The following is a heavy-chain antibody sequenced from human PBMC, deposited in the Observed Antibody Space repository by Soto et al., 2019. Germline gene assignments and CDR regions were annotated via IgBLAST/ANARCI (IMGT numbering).Heavy chain of an antibody. D-gene: IGHD2-2*01. CDR1: GFTFSTYG. J-gene: IGHJ3*02. CDR3: AKGGPDCASTTCYLLVAFDI. Sequence: PGGSLRLSCAASGFTFSTYGMHWVRQAPGKGLEWVAVISYDGNIKYYADSVKGRFTISRDNSKNTLYLQMNSLRTEDTAVYYCAKGGPDCASTTCYLLVAFDIWGQGTMVTVSS. V-gene: IGHV3-30*18. CDR2: ISYDGNIK.